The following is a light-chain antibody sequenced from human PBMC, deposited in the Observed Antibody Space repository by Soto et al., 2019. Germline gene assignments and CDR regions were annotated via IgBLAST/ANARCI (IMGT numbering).Light chain of an antibody. Sequence: AIRMTQSPSSLSASTGDTVTITCRASQDISNYLVWYQQKPGKAPKVLIHAASTLQGGVSSRFSGSGSGTYFTLTINRLQSEDFATYYCQHYYSYPWTFGQGTKVEV. V-gene: IGKV1-8*01. J-gene: IGKJ1*01. CDR3: QHYYSYPWT. CDR2: AAS. CDR1: QDISNY.